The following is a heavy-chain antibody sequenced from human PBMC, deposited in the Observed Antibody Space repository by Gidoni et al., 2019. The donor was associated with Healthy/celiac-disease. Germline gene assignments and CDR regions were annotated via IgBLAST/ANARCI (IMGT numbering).Heavy chain of an antibody. J-gene: IGHJ4*02. D-gene: IGHD3-3*01. CDR1: GFTFSSYW. CDR3: ARDRSFITIFGVVIINYFDY. Sequence: EVQLVESGGGLVQPGGSLRLSCAASGFTFSSYWMTWVLQAPGKGLEWVANIKQYGSEKYYVDSVKVRFTISRDNAKNSLYLQMNSLRAEDTAVYYCARDRSFITIFGVVIINYFDYWGQGTLVTVSS. CDR2: IKQYGSEK. V-gene: IGHV3-7*01.